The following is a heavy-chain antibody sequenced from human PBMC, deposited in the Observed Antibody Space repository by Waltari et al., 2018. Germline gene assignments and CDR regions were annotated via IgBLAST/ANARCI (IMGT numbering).Heavy chain of an antibody. V-gene: IGHV4-4*07. Sequence: QVQLQESGPGLVKPSETLSLTCSVSGASISSYYWSWIRQPAGMRLEWIGRIYSSGGATYNPSLKSRVTMSLDTSKNHFSLRLSSVTAADTAIYYCARDDQVGVIKRGFDYWGQGTLVTVSS. D-gene: IGHD3-16*02. CDR2: IYSSGGA. CDR3: ARDDQVGVIKRGFDY. CDR1: GASISSYY. J-gene: IGHJ4*02.